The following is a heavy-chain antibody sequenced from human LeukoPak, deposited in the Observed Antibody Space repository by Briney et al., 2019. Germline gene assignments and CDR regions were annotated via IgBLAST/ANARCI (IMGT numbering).Heavy chain of an antibody. Sequence: GGSVNDSRQASLYTPTEALMHWVRPAPGQGLEWMGWINPTSGVTKYAEKFQGRVTMTRDTSLRTAYMEMRRLRSDDTALYYCARDVYSGTYGRWGQGTLVTVSS. CDR2: INPTSGVT. CDR1: LYTPTEAL. J-gene: IGHJ4*02. D-gene: IGHD1-26*01. CDR3: ARDVYSGTYGR. V-gene: IGHV1-2*02.